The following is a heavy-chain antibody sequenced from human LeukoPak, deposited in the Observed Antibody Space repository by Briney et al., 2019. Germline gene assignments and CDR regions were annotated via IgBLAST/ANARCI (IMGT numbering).Heavy chain of an antibody. CDR3: ARETPSRYFDY. CDR2: MNPSSGKT. Sequence: ASVNVSCKASGYTLTGYDINWVRQATGQGLEWMGWMNPSSGKTGYAQKFQGRISMTRNTSISTAYMELSSLRSEDTAVYYCARETPSRYFDYWGQGTLVTVSS. CDR1: GYTLTGYD. J-gene: IGHJ4*02. D-gene: IGHD4-23*01. V-gene: IGHV1-8*01.